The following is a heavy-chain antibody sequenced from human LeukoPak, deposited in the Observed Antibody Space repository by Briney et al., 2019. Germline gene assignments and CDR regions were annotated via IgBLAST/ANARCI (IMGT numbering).Heavy chain of an antibody. CDR3: VRAPRGDDNWFDP. CDR2: INPSGGST. CDR1: GYTFTGYY. Sequence: ASVKVSCKASGYTFTGYYMHWVRQAPGQGLEWMGIINPSGGSTSYAQKFQGRVTMTRDMSTSTVYMELSSLRSEDTAVYYCVRAPRGDDNWFDPWGQGTLVTVSS. J-gene: IGHJ5*02. V-gene: IGHV1-46*01. D-gene: IGHD5-24*01.